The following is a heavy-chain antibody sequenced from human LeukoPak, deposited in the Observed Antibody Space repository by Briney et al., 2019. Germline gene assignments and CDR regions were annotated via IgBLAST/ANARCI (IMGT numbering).Heavy chain of an antibody. Sequence: PETLSHTRTVSGGSITGHYWSWIRQPAGKGLEWLGRIYSSGTTAYNASLTSRLTMSVDASKSQLSLRLNSVTAADTAVYYCVRVGEIWSNGGFFVTWGHGNPVTVSS. CDR1: GGSITGHY. CDR2: IYSSGTT. D-gene: IGHD3-16*01. V-gene: IGHV4-4*07. J-gene: IGHJ4*01. CDR3: VRVGEIWSNGGFFVT.